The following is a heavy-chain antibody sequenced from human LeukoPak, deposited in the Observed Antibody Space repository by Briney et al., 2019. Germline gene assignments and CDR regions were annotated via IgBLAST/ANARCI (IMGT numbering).Heavy chain of an antibody. D-gene: IGHD3-3*01. J-gene: IGHJ4*02. CDR2: ISSSGSTI. Sequence: PGGSLRLSCAASGFTFSSYEMNWVRQAPGKRLEWVSYISSSGSTIYYADSVKGRFTISRDNAKNSLYLQMNSLRAEDTAVYYCASDGGVVTTGYYFDYWGQGTLVTVSS. CDR1: GFTFSSYE. CDR3: ASDGGVVTTGYYFDY. V-gene: IGHV3-48*03.